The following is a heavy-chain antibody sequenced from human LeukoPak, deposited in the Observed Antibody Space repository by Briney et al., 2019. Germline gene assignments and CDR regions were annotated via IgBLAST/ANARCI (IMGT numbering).Heavy chain of an antibody. J-gene: IGHJ6*03. CDR3: AKAGIFYYYYMDV. Sequence: GGSLRLSCAASGFTFSSYAMSWVRQAPGKGLEWVSAISGSGGSTYYADSVKGRFTISRDNSKNTLYLQMNSLRAENTAVYYCAKAGIFYYYYMDVWGKGTTVTVSS. V-gene: IGHV3-23*01. CDR1: GFTFSSYA. D-gene: IGHD2-15*01. CDR2: ISGSGGST.